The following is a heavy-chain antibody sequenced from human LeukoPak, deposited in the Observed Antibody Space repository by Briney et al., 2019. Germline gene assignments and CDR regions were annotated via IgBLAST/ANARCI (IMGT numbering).Heavy chain of an antibody. D-gene: IGHD3-16*01. J-gene: IGHJ4*02. V-gene: IGHV4-39*07. Sequence: KPSETLSLTCTVSGGSISSSSYYWGWIRQPPGKGLEWIGSIYYSGSTYYNPSLKSRVTISVDTSKNQFSLKLSSVTAADTAVYYCARSTPYTPQNVYVWGSYSNSVAFDYWGQGTLVTVSS. CDR3: ARSTPYTPQNVYVWGSYSNSVAFDY. CDR1: GGSISSSSYY. CDR2: IYYSGST.